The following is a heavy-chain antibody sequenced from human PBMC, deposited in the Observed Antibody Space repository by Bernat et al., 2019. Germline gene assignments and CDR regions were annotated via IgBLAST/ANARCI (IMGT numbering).Heavy chain of an antibody. CDR3: AGRTTAVTGYLDY. V-gene: IGHV1-69*04. J-gene: IGHJ4*02. CDR1: GGTFSSYA. D-gene: IGHD4-23*01. CDR2: VIPILDIT. Sequence: QVQLVQSGAEVKKPGSSVKVSYKASGGTFSSYAINWVRQAPGQGLEWMGRVIPILDITNYAQKFQGRVTISADKSTSTAYMELSSLRSEDTAVYYCAGRTTAVTGYLDYWGQGTLVTVSS.